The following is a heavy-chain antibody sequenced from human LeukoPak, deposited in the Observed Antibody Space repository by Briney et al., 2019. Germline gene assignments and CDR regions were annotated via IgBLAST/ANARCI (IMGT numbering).Heavy chain of an antibody. D-gene: IGHD6-19*01. V-gene: IGHV4-59*01. CDR2: IYYSGST. Sequence: SETLSLICTVSGGSISSYYWSWIRQPPGKGLEWIGYIYYSGSTNYNPSLKSRVTISVDTSKNQFSLKLSSVTAADTAVYYCARDVAVAGSDYYYGMDVWGKGTTVTVSS. J-gene: IGHJ6*04. CDR1: GGSISSYY. CDR3: ARDVAVAGSDYYYGMDV.